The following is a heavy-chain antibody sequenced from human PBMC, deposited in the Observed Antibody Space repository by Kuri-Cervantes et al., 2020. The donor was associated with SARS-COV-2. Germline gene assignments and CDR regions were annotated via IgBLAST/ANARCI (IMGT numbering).Heavy chain of an antibody. J-gene: IGHJ6*03. CDR2: IYTSGST. CDR1: SGSISRYY. Sequence: ESLKISCTVSSGSISRYYWSWIRQPAGKGLEWIGRIYTSGSTNYNPSLKSRVTISVDTSKNQFSLKLSSVTAADTAVYYCARDFDYYDSSGYLRGRYYYYYMDVWGKGTTVTVSS. V-gene: IGHV4-4*07. D-gene: IGHD3-22*01. CDR3: ARDFDYYDSSGYLRGRYYYYYMDV.